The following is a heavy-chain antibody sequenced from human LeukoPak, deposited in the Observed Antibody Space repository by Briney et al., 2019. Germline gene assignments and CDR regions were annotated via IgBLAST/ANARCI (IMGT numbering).Heavy chain of an antibody. CDR2: ISAYNGNT. CDR3: ARGSPVSGSSWYRSTFDY. CDR1: GYTFTSYG. Sequence: ASVKVSCKASGYTFTSYGISWVRQAPGQGLEWMGWISAYNGNTNYAQKLQGRVTMTTDTSTSTAYMELRSLRSDDTAVCYCARGSPVSGSSWYRSTFDYWGQGTLVTVSS. J-gene: IGHJ4*02. D-gene: IGHD6-13*01. V-gene: IGHV1-18*01.